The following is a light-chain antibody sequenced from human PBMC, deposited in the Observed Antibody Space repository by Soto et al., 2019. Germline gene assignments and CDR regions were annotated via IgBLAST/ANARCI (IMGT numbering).Light chain of an antibody. V-gene: IGLV2-11*01. CDR3: CSYAGSRVV. Sequence: QSVLTQPRSVSGSPGQSVTISCTGTSSDVGGYNSVSWYQHHPGKAPKLMIYDVTKRPSGVPDRFSGSKSGNTACLTISGLQAEDEADYYCCSYAGSRVVFGGGTKLTVL. CDR1: SSDVGGYNS. CDR2: DVT. J-gene: IGLJ2*01.